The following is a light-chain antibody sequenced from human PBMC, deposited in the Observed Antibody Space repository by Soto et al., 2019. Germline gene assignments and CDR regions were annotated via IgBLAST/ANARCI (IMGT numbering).Light chain of an antibody. CDR1: SSDVGGYNY. V-gene: IGLV2-11*01. Sequence: QSALTQPRSVSGSPGQSVTISCTGTSSDVGGYNYVSWYQQHPGKAPKLMIYDVSKRPSGVPDRLSGSKSGNTASLTISGLQAEDGADYYCCSYAGIYTWVFGTGTKLAVL. CDR2: DVS. CDR3: CSYAGIYTWV. J-gene: IGLJ1*01.